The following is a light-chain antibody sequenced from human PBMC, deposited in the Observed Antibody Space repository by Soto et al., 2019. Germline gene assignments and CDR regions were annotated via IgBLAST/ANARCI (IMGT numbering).Light chain of an antibody. CDR3: QQYNTWTPST. CDR1: QSVXRN. V-gene: IGKV3-15*01. J-gene: IGKJ5*01. Sequence: IVLTQCPGTLSLSQGDRATLSCRPSQSVXRNLAWDEEKPGQAPRILIXDKSTRATGIPARFSGSGSGTEFTLTLSSLQSEYFAVYYCQQYNTWTPSTFGQGTRLEIK. CDR2: DKS.